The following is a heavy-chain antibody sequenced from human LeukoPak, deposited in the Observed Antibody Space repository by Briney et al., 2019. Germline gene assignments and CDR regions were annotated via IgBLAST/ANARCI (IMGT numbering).Heavy chain of an antibody. J-gene: IGHJ4*02. CDR2: IYHSGCT. CDR3: ARGRIAAADEYYFDY. V-gene: IGHV4-4*02. D-gene: IGHD6-13*01. Sequence: PSETLSLTCAVSGGSISSSNWWSWVRQPPGKGLEWIGEIYHSGCTNYNPSLKSRVTISVDKSKNQFSLKLSSVTAADTAVYYCARGRIAAADEYYFDYWGQGTLVTVSS. CDR1: GGSISSSNW.